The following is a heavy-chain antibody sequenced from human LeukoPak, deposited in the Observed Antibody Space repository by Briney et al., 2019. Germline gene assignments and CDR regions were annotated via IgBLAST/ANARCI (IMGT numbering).Heavy chain of an antibody. D-gene: IGHD6-13*01. CDR2: IRYDGSNK. CDR1: GFTFSSYG. CDR3: ARDGLAAAGTTYYYYYGMDV. J-gene: IGHJ6*02. V-gene: IGHV3-33*01. Sequence: GGSLRLSCAASGFTFSSYGMHWVRQAPGKGLEWVAVIRYDGSNKYYADSVKGRFTISRDNSKNTLYLQMNSLRAEDTAVYYCARDGLAAAGTTYYYYYGMDVWGQGTTVTVSS.